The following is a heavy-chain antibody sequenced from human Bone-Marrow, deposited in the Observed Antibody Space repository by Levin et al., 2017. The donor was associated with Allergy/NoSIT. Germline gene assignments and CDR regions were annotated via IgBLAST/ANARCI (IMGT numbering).Heavy chain of an antibody. CDR3: ARYGTSAGVYFDY. J-gene: IGHJ4*02. V-gene: IGHV4-59*01. D-gene: IGHD6-13*01. Sequence: SETLSLTCTVSGGSINNYIWSWIRQPPGKGLEWIGYIYYSGSTNYNPSLKSRATISVDTSKNQFSLKLSSVTAADTAVYYCARYGTSAGVYFDYWGQGTLVTVSS. CDR2: IYYSGST. CDR1: GGSINNYI.